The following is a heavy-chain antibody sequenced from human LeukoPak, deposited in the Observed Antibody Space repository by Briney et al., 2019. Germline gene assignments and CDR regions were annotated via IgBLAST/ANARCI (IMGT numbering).Heavy chain of an antibody. Sequence: GGSLRLSCAASGFTFSSYAVHWVRQAPGKGLEWVAVISYDGIYTYYADSVKGRFTISRDNSRNTLYLEMISLRAEDTAVYYCARGADGSYSSGSYSSHYGMDVWGQGTTVTVSS. CDR3: ARGADGSYSSGSYSSHYGMDV. V-gene: IGHV3-30-3*01. CDR2: ISYDGIYT. D-gene: IGHD6-19*01. CDR1: GFTFSSYA. J-gene: IGHJ6*02.